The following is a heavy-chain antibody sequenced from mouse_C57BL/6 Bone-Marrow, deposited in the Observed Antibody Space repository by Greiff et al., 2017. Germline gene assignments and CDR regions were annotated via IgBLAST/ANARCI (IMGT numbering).Heavy chain of an antibody. J-gene: IGHJ4*01. CDR1: GYTFTSYW. CDR3: ATKPPYYYGSSYVDAMDY. V-gene: IGHV1-7*01. CDR2: INPSSGYT. D-gene: IGHD1-1*01. Sequence: QVQLQQSGAELAKPGASVKLSCKASGYTFTSYWMHWVKQRPGQGLEWIGYINPSSGYTKYNQKFKDKATLTADKSSSTAYMQLSSLTYDDSAVYYCATKPPYYYGSSYVDAMDYWGQGTSVTVSS.